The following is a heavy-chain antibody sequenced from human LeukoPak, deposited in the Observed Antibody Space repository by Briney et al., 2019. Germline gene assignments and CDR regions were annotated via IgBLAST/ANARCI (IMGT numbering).Heavy chain of an antibody. V-gene: IGHV3-21*01. CDR2: ISSSSSYI. CDR3: AREYCSGGSCYNDAFDI. J-gene: IGHJ3*02. D-gene: IGHD2-15*01. CDR1: GFTFKKYD. Sequence: GGTLSLSCTASGFTFKKYDETWVRQAPGKGLEWVSPISSSSSYIYYADSVKGRITISRDNAKNSLYLQMNSLRAEDTAVYYCAREYCSGGSCYNDAFDIWGQGTMVTVS.